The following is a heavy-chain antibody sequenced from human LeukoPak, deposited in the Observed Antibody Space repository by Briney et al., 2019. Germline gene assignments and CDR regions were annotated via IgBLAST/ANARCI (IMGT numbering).Heavy chain of an antibody. CDR2: IKQDGSEK. J-gene: IGHJ5*02. CDR3: ARPHCSGGSCYSSWLDP. CDR1: GFTFSSYW. Sequence: PGGSLRHSCAASGFTFSSYWMTWVRQAPGKGLEWVANIKQDGSEKNYVDSVKGRFTISRDNAKNSLYLQMNSLRAEDTAVYYCARPHCSGGSCYSSWLDPWGQGTLITVSS. D-gene: IGHD2-15*01. V-gene: IGHV3-7*04.